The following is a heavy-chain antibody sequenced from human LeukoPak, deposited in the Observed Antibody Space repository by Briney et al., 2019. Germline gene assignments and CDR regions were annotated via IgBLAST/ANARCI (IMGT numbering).Heavy chain of an antibody. J-gene: IGHJ4*02. CDR1: GGSISGGDYY. CDR3: ARDADLGSEV. D-gene: IGHD3-10*01. CDR2: IYYSGIP. Sequence: SETLSLTCTVSGGSISGGDYYWGWLRQTPGRGLEWVGYIYYSGIPYYNPSLRSRVTISRDTSKNQFSLRLSSVTAADTAVYYCARDADLGSEVWGPGTLVTVSS. V-gene: IGHV4-30-4*01.